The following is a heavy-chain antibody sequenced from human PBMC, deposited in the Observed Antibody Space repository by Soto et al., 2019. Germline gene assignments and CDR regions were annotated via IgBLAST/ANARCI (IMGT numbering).Heavy chain of an antibody. D-gene: IGHD5-12*01. Sequence: SQTLSLTCAISGDSVSSNSAAWNWIRQSPSRGLEWLGRTYYRSKWYNDYAVSVKSRITINPDTSKNQSSLQLNSVTPEDTAVYYCAYSGYDLLRGYYYMDVWAKGTTVPFSS. CDR3: AYSGYDLLRGYYYMDV. CDR2: TYYRSKWYN. CDR1: GDSVSSNSAA. V-gene: IGHV6-1*01. J-gene: IGHJ6*03.